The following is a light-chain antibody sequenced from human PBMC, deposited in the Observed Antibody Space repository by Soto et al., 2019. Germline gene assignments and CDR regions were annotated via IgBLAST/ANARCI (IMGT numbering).Light chain of an antibody. CDR3: QQYGSSPPTLT. J-gene: IGKJ4*01. Sequence: EIVLTQSPGTLSLSPGERATLSCRASQSISNSYLAWYQQKPGQAPRLLIYGASSRATGIQDRFSGSGSGADFTLTISRLEPGDFAVYYCQQYGSSPPTLTFGGGTKVEIK. V-gene: IGKV3-20*01. CDR2: GAS. CDR1: QSISNSY.